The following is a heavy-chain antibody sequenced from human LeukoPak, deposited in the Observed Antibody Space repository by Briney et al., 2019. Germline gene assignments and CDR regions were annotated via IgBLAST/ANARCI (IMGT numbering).Heavy chain of an antibody. J-gene: IGHJ3*02. CDR2: INPNSGGT. V-gene: IGHV1-2*02. D-gene: IGHD4-23*01. CDR1: GYTFTGYY. CDR3: ARDYGGPGREAFDI. Sequence: GASVKVSCKASGYTFTGYYMHWVRQAPGQGLEWMGWINPNSGGTNYAQKFQGRVTMTRDTSISTAYMELSRLRSDDTAVYYCARDYGGPGREAFDIWGQGTMVTVSS.